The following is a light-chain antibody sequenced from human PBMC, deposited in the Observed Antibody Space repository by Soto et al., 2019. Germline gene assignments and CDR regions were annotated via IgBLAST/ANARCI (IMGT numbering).Light chain of an antibody. CDR3: QQYGPSPDCERWT. CDR2: GAS. V-gene: IGKV3-20*01. CDR1: QSVSGNS. J-gene: IGKJ1*01. Sequence: EIVLTQSPGTVFLSPGERATLSCRASQSVSGNSLAWYQQIPGQAPRLRIYGASSRATGIPDMFSGRGSGTDFTLKLNSQEPEDFAVYYYQQYGPSPDCERWTFGPGT.